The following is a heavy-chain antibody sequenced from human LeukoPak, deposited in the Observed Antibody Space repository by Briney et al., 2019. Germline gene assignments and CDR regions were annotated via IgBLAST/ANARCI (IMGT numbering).Heavy chain of an antibody. V-gene: IGHV6-1*01. CDR3: ARGKGGSWLSPDNWFDP. CDR2: TYYRSKWYN. Sequence: SQTLSLTCAISGDSVSSNSAAWNWIRQSPSRGLEWLGRTYYRSKWYNDYAVSVKSRITINPDTSKNQFSLQLNSVTPEDTAVYYCARGKGGSWLSPDNWFDPWGQGTLVTVSS. J-gene: IGHJ5*02. D-gene: IGHD6-13*01. CDR1: GDSVSSNSAA.